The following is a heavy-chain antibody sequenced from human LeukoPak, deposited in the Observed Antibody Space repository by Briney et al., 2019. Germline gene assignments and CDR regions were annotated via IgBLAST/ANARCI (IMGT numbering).Heavy chain of an antibody. J-gene: IGHJ3*01. Sequence: PGGSLRLSCAASGFTFSHYAMSWVRQAPGRGLEWVSGIFGDRTYYADSVEGRFIISRDNSRDTLYSQMNNLRVDDTALYYCAKDLPLSPVPPRAFDVWGRGTRVSVSS. CDR2: IFGDRT. CDR3: AKDLPLSPVPPRAFDV. CDR1: GFTFSHYA. D-gene: IGHD5/OR15-5a*01. V-gene: IGHV3-23*01.